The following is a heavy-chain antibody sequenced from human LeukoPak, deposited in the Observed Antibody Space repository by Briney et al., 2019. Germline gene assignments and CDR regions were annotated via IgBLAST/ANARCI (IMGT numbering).Heavy chain of an antibody. Sequence: QSGGSLRLSCAASGFTFSGYSMNWVRQAPGKGLEWVAAISSGGGSTYYTDSVKGRFTISRDNSENILYLQINSLKAEDTAVYYCAGRNNDDVWGGYYRSPTEGFDMWGQGTMVTVSS. CDR3: AGRNNDDVWGGYYRSPTEGFDM. CDR1: GFTFSGYS. CDR2: ISSGGGST. V-gene: IGHV3-23*01. J-gene: IGHJ3*02. D-gene: IGHD3-16*01.